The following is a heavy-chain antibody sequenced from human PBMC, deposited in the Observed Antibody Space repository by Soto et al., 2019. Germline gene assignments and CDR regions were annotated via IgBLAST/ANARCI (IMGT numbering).Heavy chain of an antibody. J-gene: IGHJ4*02. Sequence: GASVKVSCKASGNTVPNYAIHWVRQAPGQRLEWIGWINGGNGNTYYSENFQGRVTFTRDMSAGTAYMQLSSLRSEDTAVYYCAADRDGDSLWGQGTLVTVSS. CDR2: INGGNGNT. D-gene: IGHD5-12*01. V-gene: IGHV1-3*01. CDR3: AADRDGDSL. CDR1: GNTVPNYA.